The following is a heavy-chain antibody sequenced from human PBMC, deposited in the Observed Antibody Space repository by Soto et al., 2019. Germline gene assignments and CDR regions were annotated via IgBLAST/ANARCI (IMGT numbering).Heavy chain of an antibody. CDR1: GGSISSYY. J-gene: IGHJ4*02. D-gene: IGHD3-22*01. CDR2: IYYSGST. V-gene: IGHV4-59*08. Sequence: ASETLSLTCTVSGGSISSYYWSWIRQHPGKGLEWIGFIYYSGSTYYNPSLKSRVTISVDTSKNQFSLKLSSVTAADTAVYYCARHHVDYYPVLEWGQGTLVTVSS. CDR3: ARHHVDYYPVLE.